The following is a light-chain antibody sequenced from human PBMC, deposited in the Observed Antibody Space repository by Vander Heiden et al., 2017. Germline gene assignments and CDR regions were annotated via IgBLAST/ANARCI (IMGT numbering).Light chain of an antibody. CDR2: DVS. J-gene: IGLJ2*01. V-gene: IGLV2-14*01. CDR3: SSYTSSSSVV. Sequence: QSALTQPASASASPGQSITISCTGTSRDVGGYNYVSWYQQHPGKAPKYMIYDVSNRPSGVSNRFSGSKSGNTASLTISGLQAEDEADYYCSSYTSSSSVVFGGGTKLTVL. CDR1: SRDVGGYNY.